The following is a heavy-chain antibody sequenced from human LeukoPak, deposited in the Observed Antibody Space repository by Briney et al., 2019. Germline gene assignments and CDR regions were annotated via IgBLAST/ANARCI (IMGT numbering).Heavy chain of an antibody. V-gene: IGHV3-23*01. CDR2: ISGSGGST. J-gene: IGHJ6*02. CDR1: GFTFSSYA. CDR3: AKAGWYDYYYGMDV. Sequence: GGSLRLSCAASGFTFSSYAMSWVRQAPGKGLEWASAISGSGGSTYYADSVKGRFTISRDNSKNTLYLQMNSLRAEDTAVYYCAKAGWYDYYYGMDVWGQGTTVTVSS. D-gene: IGHD6-19*01.